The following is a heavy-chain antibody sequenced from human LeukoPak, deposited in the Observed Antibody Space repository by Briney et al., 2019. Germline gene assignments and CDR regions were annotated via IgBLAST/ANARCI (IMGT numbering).Heavy chain of an antibody. V-gene: IGHV3-7*03. CDR2: IKQDGSEI. Sequence: GSLRLSCAASGFTFSSYWMSWVRQAPGKGLEWVANIKQDGSEIYYVDSVKGRFTVSRDNSKNTLYLQMNSLRAEDTAVYYCARGEGGIAAAGTDCWGQGTLVTVSS. J-gene: IGHJ4*02. CDR3: ARGEGGIAAAGTDC. D-gene: IGHD6-13*01. CDR1: GFTFSSYW.